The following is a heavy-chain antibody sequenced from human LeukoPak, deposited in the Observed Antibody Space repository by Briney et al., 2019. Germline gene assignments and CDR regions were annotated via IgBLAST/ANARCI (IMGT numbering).Heavy chain of an antibody. CDR2: IRNDGSIQ. Sequence: GGSLRLSCAASGFTFSSYAMHWVRQAPGQGLDWVAFIRNDGSIQYYADSVKGRFTISRDNAKNTLYLQMDSLRAEDTGVYYCARSNQADDYWGQGTLVTVSS. CDR1: GFTFSSYA. D-gene: IGHD1-14*01. CDR3: ARSNQADDY. V-gene: IGHV3-30*02. J-gene: IGHJ4*02.